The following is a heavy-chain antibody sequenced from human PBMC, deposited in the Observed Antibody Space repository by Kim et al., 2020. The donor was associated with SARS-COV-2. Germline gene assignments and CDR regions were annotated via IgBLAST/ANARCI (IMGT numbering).Heavy chain of an antibody. Sequence: GGSLRLSCAASGFTFSSYSMNWVRQAPGKGLEWVSSISSSSSYIYYADSVKGRFTISRDNAKNSLYLQMNSLRAEDTAVYYCARAWGSGYSNWFDPWGQGTLVTVSS. J-gene: IGHJ5*02. CDR2: ISSSSSYI. V-gene: IGHV3-21*01. CDR3: ARAWGSGYSNWFDP. D-gene: IGHD3-22*01. CDR1: GFTFSSYS.